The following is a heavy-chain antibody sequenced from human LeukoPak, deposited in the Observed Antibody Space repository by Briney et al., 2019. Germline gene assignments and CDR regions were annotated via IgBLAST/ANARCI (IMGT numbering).Heavy chain of an antibody. CDR3: ARSSGTGTFSY. J-gene: IGHJ4*02. CDR1: GDSISRSTYY. D-gene: IGHD6-25*01. Sequence: SETLSLTCSVSGDSISRSTYYWAWIRQPPGKGLEWIGSVYYGRSPYFNPSLESRATISVDTSKNHFSLKMSSVTAADTAVYYCARSSGTGTFSYWGQGTLVTVSS. CDR2: VYYGRSP. V-gene: IGHV4-39*02.